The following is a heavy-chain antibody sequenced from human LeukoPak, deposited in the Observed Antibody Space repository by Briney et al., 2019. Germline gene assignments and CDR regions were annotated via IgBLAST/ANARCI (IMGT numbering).Heavy chain of an antibody. CDR2: ISPGHSTT. CDR1: GPIFTSYW. Sequence: GASLQISCEGSGPIFTSYWGGWGRQPRGKGLEWMGIISPGHSTTRHSPSFQGQVTISAAKSISTAYLQWSSLKASDTAMYYCAKQQAWHFDSWGQGTLVTVSS. V-gene: IGHV5-51*01. D-gene: IGHD5-12*01. CDR3: AKQQAWHFDS. J-gene: IGHJ4*02.